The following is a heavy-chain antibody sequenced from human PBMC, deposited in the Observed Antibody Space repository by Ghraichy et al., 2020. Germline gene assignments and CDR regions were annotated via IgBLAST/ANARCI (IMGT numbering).Heavy chain of an antibody. D-gene: IGHD1-14*01. Sequence: SVKVSCKASGGTFSSYAISWVRQAPGQGLEWMGGIIPVFGSAEYAQKFQDRLTITADESTTTAYMELSSLRSEDTAVYYCARVNRHYYYYYMDVWGKGTTVTVSS. CDR2: IIPVFGSA. CDR1: GGTFSSYA. J-gene: IGHJ6*03. CDR3: ARVNRHYYYYYMDV. V-gene: IGHV1-69*13.